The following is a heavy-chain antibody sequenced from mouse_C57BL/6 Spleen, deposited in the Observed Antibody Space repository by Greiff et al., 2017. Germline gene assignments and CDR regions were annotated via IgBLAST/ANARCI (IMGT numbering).Heavy chain of an antibody. J-gene: IGHJ1*03. CDR3: ARNPLLRGYFDG. V-gene: IGHV1-59*01. D-gene: IGHD1-2*01. CDR2: IDPSDSYI. CDR1: GYTFTSYW. Sequence: QVQLLQPGAELVRPGTSVKLSCKASGYTFTSYWMHWVKQRPGQGLEWIGVIDPSDSYINYNQKFKGKATLTVDTSSSTAYMQLRSLTSADSAVYYCARNPLLRGYFDGWGTGTTVTVSS.